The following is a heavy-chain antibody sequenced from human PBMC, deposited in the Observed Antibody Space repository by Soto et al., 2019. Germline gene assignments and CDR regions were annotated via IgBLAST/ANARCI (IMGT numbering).Heavy chain of an antibody. CDR1: GYTFTSYY. D-gene: IGHD3-10*01. CDR2: INPSGGST. Sequence: QVQLVQSGAEVKKPGASVKVSCKASGYTFTSYYMHWVRQAPGQGLEWMGIINPSGGSTSYAQKFQGRATMTRDTSTSTDYMELSSLRSEDTAVYYCATLGDDDLDYWGQGTLVNVSS. V-gene: IGHV1-46*01. J-gene: IGHJ4*02. CDR3: ATLGDDDLDY.